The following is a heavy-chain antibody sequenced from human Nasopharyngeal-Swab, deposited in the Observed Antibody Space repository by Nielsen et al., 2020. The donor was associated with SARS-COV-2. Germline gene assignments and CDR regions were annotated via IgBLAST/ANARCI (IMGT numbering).Heavy chain of an antibody. V-gene: IGHV4-59*01. CDR1: GGSMRSYY. CDR3: ARGGYNYGL. J-gene: IGHJ4*02. D-gene: IGHD5-18*01. Sequence: SETLSLTCTVSGGSMRSYYWNWIRQPPGKGLEWIGYIYYSGSTNYNPSLKSRVTISVDTSENQFSLKLRSVTAADTAVYYCARGGYNYGLWGPGTLVTVSS. CDR2: IYYSGST.